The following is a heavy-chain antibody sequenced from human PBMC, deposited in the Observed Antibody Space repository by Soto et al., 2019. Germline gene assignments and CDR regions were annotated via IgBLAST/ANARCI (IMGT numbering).Heavy chain of an antibody. V-gene: IGHV4-39*07. D-gene: IGHD4-17*01. CDR2: IYYSGKT. CDR1: GGSISNSRDY. CDR3: ARDYGGNNYYYYGMDV. Sequence: SETLSLTCSVSGGSISNSRDYWGWIRQPPGKGLEWIATIYYSGKTYYNPSLKSRVTISVDTSKNQFSLKLSSVTAADTAVYYCARDYGGNNYYYYGMDVWGQGTTVTVSS. J-gene: IGHJ6*02.